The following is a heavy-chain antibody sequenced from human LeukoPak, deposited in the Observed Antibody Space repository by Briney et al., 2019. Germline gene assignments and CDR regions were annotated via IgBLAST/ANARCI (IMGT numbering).Heavy chain of an antibody. J-gene: IGHJ4*02. CDR1: GASLRSHY. Sequence: SETLSLTCTVSGASLRSHYWSWIRQTPGKGLEWIGYGFYIGRTNYNPSLGSRVAISLDTSKNQFSLRLTAVTAADTAVYYCARRDGDNYDFDYWGQGILVTVSS. V-gene: IGHV4-59*08. D-gene: IGHD5-24*01. CDR3: ARRDGDNYDFDY. CDR2: GFYIGRT.